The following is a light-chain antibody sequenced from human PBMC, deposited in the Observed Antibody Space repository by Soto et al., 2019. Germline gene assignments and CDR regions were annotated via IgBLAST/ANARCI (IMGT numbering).Light chain of an antibody. CDR1: QGVNCA. J-gene: IGKJ4*01. CDR3: EQSNSFPLT. Sequence: AIQLTQSPSSLSVSVGDRVTITCRASQGVNCALAWYQQKPGTPPKLLIYDASSFESGVPSRLSGSRSGTDCTLTISSLQPADFATHSWEQSNSFPLTFGGGTEVEIK. V-gene: IGKV1-13*02. CDR2: DAS.